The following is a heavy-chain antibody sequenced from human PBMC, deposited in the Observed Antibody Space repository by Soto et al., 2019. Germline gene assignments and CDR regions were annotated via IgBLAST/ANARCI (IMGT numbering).Heavy chain of an antibody. J-gene: IGHJ5*02. V-gene: IGHV3-30*18. CDR2: ISYDGSNK. Sequence: GGSLRLSCAASGFTFSSYGMHWVRQAPGKGLEWVAVISYDGSNKYYADSVKGRLTISRDNSKNTLYLQMNSLRAEDTAVYYCAKGELWSPNWFDPWGQGALVTVSS. D-gene: IGHD3-3*01. CDR1: GFTFSSYG. CDR3: AKGELWSPNWFDP.